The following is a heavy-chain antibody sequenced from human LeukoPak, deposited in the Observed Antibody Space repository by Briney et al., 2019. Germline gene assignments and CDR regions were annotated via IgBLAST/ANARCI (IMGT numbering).Heavy chain of an antibody. V-gene: IGHV3-23*01. CDR1: GLSFSGYA. CDR3: ATYRQVLLPFES. D-gene: IGHD2-8*02. J-gene: IGHJ4*02. CDR2: IFPSGGEI. Sequence: GGSLRLSCVASGLSFSGYAIHWVRQPPGKGLEWVSSIFPSGGEIHYADSVRGRFTISRDNSKSTLSLQMNSLRAEDTAIYYCATYRQVLLPFESWGQGTLVTVSS.